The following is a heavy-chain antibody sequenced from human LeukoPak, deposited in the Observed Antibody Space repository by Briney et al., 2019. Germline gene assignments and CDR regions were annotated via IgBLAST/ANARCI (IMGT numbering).Heavy chain of an antibody. CDR2: ISWNSGYI. V-gene: IGHV3-9*01. J-gene: IGHJ4*02. Sequence: LSGGSLRLSCAASGFTFDNYAMHWARQAPGKGLEWLSIISWNSGYIGYADSVKGRFTISRDNAKKSLDLQMNSLRAEDTAFYYCAKVRGTYSSGYFFDYWGQGTLVTVSS. CDR1: GFTFDNYA. CDR3: AKVRGTYSSGYFFDY. D-gene: IGHD6-19*01.